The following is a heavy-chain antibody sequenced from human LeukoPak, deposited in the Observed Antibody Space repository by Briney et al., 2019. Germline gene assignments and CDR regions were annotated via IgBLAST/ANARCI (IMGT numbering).Heavy chain of an antibody. CDR3: ARAGDCSSTSCYGHYFDY. CDR2: ISSTSSYI. CDR1: GFTFSSYA. V-gene: IGHV3-21*01. Sequence: GGSLRLSCTASGFTFSSYAMNWVRQAPGKGLEWVSSISSTSSYIYHADSVKGRFTISRDNAQNSLFLQMNSLRAEDTAVYYCARAGDCSSTSCYGHYFDYWGQGTLVTISS. D-gene: IGHD2-2*01. J-gene: IGHJ4*02.